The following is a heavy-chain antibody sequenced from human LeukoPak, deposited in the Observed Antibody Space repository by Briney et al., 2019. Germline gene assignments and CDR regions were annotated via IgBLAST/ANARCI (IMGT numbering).Heavy chain of an antibody. D-gene: IGHD2-2*01. CDR1: GFTFSSYA. J-gene: IGHJ4*02. CDR2: INHSGST. V-gene: IGHV4-34*01. Sequence: GSLRLSCAASGFTFSSYAMSWVRQPPGKGLEWIGEINHSGSTNYNPSLKSRVTISVDTSKNQFSLKLSSVTAADTAVYYCARARLCSSTSCYGRYFDYWGQGTLVTVSS. CDR3: ARARLCSSTSCYGRYFDY.